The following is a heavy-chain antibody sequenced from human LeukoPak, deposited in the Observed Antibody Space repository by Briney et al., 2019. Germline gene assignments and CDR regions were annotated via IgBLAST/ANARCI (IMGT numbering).Heavy chain of an antibody. J-gene: IGHJ6*03. CDR3: ARVLSSRRNYYYYYMDV. Sequence: ASVKVSCKASGYTFTSYDINWVRQAPGQGLEWMGIINPSGGSTTYAQKFQGRVTMTRDMSTSTVYMELSSLRSEDTAVYYCARVLSSRRNYYYYYMDVWGKGTTVTISS. CDR2: INPSGGST. V-gene: IGHV1-46*01. D-gene: IGHD6-13*01. CDR1: GYTFTSYD.